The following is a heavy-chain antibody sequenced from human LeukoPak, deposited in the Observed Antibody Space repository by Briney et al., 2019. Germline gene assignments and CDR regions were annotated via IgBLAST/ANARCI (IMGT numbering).Heavy chain of an antibody. CDR3: ARDRSYYDSGSH. V-gene: IGHV1-18*04. J-gene: IGHJ4*02. Sequence: GASVKVSCKASGYTFTGYYMHWVRQAPGQGLEWMGWISTYNGNTNYAQKLQGRVTMTTDTSTSTAYMELKSLTSDDTAVYYCARDRSYYDSGSHWGQGTLVTVSS. CDR2: ISTYNGNT. D-gene: IGHD3-10*01. CDR1: GYTFTGYY.